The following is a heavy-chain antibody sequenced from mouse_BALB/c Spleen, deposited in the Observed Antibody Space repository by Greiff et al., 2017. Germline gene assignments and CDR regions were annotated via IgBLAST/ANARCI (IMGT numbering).Heavy chain of an antibody. CDR1: GFTFSSYA. CDR2: ISSGGSYT. CDR3: ARGYGYPYYFDY. Sequence: EVMLVESGGGLVKPGGSLKLSCAASGFTFSSYAMSWVRQSPEKRLEWVAEISSGGSYTYYPDTVTGRFTISRDNAKNTLYLEMSSLRSEDTAMYYCARGYGYPYYFDYWGQGTTLTVSS. D-gene: IGHD2-2*01. V-gene: IGHV5-9-4*01. J-gene: IGHJ2*01.